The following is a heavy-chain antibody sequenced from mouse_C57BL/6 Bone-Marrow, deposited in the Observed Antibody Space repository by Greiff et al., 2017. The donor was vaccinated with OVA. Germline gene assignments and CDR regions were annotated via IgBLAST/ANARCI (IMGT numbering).Heavy chain of an antibody. CDR1: GYTFTSYW. Sequence: QVQLQQSGTELVKPGASVKLSCKASGYTFTSYWMHWVKQRPGQGLEWIGNINPSNGGTNYNEKFKSKATLTVDKSSSTAYMQLSSLTSEDSAVYYCARSRSNYAWFAYWGQGTLVTVSA. J-gene: IGHJ3*01. CDR3: ARSRSNYAWFAY. D-gene: IGHD2-5*01. V-gene: IGHV1-53*01. CDR2: INPSNGGT.